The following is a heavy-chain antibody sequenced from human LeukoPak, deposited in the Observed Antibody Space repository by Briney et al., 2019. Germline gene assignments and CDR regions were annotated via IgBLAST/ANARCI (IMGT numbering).Heavy chain of an antibody. CDR3: ARGLAVRGSTNRYYYYYMDV. Sequence: SVKVSCKASGGTFSSYAISWVRQAPGQGLEWMGGIIPILGTANYAQKFQGRVTITTDESTSTAYMELSSLRSEDTAVYYCARGLAVRGSTNRYYYYYMDVWGKGTTVTVSS. CDR1: GGTFSSYA. D-gene: IGHD2-2*01. J-gene: IGHJ6*03. CDR2: IIPILGTA. V-gene: IGHV1-69*05.